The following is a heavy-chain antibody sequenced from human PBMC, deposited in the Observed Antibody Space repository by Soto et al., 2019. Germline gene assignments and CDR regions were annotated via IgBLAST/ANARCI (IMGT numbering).Heavy chain of an antibody. D-gene: IGHD6-19*01. CDR3: ARPTGYRSGGYGDDAFDI. Sequence: QVQLVQSGAAVKKPGSSVKVSCKASGGTFSSYAISWVLQAPGHGLEWMGGIIPIFGTANYAQKFQGRGTITADNSTSTAYMELSSLRSEDTAVYYCARPTGYRSGGYGDDAFDIWGQGTMVTVSS. CDR1: GGTFSSYA. CDR2: IIPIFGTA. V-gene: IGHV1-69*06. J-gene: IGHJ3*02.